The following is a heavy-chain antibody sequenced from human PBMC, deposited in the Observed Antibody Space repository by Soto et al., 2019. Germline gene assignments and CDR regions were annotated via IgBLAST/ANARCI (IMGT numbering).Heavy chain of an antibody. V-gene: IGHV3-9*01. J-gene: IGHJ4*02. Sequence: PGGSLRLSCAASGFTFDDYAMHWVRQAPGKGLEWVSGISWNSGSIGYADSVKGRFTISRDNAKNSLYLQMNSLRAEDTALYYCAKGKVRGVINYYFDYWGQGTLVTVSS. CDR1: GFTFDDYA. D-gene: IGHD3-10*01. CDR2: ISWNSGSI. CDR3: AKGKVRGVINYYFDY.